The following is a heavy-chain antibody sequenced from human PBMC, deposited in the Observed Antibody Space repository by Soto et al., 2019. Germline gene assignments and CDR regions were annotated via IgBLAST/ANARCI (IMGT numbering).Heavy chain of an antibody. Sequence: QVQLVQSGAAVKKPGSSVKVSCKASGGTFSSYTISWVRQAPGQGLEWMGRIIPILGIANYAQKFQGRVTITADKSTSXAYMELSSLRSEDTAVYYCARDRLDDVTGTTEFDYWGQGTLVTVSS. CDR2: IIPILGIA. D-gene: IGHD1-20*01. CDR3: ARDRLDDVTGTTEFDY. CDR1: GGTFSSYT. V-gene: IGHV1-69*08. J-gene: IGHJ4*02.